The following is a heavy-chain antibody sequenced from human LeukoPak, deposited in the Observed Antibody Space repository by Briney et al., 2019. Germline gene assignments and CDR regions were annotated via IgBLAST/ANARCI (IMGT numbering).Heavy chain of an antibody. CDR2: INPTGGST. V-gene: IGHV1-46*01. CDR3: ARDNSVGDNAWWFDP. CDR1: GYTLTSYY. D-gene: IGHD1-26*01. Sequence: ASVKVSCKASGYTLTSYYMHWVRQAPGQGLEWMGLINPTGGSTGYAQKFQGRVTMTRDMSTSTDYMELSSLRSGDTAIYYCARDNSVGDNAWWFDPWGQGTLVTVSS. J-gene: IGHJ5*02.